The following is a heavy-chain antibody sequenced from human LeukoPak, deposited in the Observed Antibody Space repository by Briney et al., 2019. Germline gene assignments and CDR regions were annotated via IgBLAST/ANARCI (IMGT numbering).Heavy chain of an antibody. Sequence: SETLSLTCTVSGGSISSYYWTWIRQPPGKGLEWIGYFYYSGSANYNPSLKSRVTMTVDTSENQFSLKLSSVTAADAAVYYCARIYGYSYGYFDYWGQGTLVTVSS. D-gene: IGHD5-18*01. CDR3: ARIYGYSYGYFDY. CDR2: FYYSGSA. CDR1: GGSISSYY. V-gene: IGHV4-59*01. J-gene: IGHJ4*02.